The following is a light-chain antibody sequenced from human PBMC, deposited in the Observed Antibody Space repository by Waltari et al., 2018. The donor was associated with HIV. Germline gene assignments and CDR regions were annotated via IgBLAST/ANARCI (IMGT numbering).Light chain of an antibody. CDR2: RNN. CDR1: SSNIGSNY. CDR3: ATWDGRLSGVV. Sequence: QSVLTQPPSASGTPGQRVTISCSGSSSNIGSNYVYWYQQLPGTTPKLLIYRNNQRPSGVPARFSGSKSGTSASLAISGLRSEDEADYYCATWDGRLSGVVFGGGTKLTVL. J-gene: IGLJ2*01. V-gene: IGLV1-47*01.